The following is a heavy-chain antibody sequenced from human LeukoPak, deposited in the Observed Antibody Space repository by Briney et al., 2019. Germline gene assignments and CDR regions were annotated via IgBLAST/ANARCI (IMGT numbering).Heavy chain of an antibody. Sequence: PGGSLRLSFSASGFMFSNYAMHWVRQAPPKGLEYVSAINSYGSSTTYADSVKGRFTISRDNSKNTLYVQMSSLRAEDTVVYYCVRRYGSYDYWGQGTLVTVSS. CDR3: VRRYGSYDY. V-gene: IGHV3-64*05. D-gene: IGHD2-15*01. CDR1: GFMFSNYA. J-gene: IGHJ4*02. CDR2: INSYGSST.